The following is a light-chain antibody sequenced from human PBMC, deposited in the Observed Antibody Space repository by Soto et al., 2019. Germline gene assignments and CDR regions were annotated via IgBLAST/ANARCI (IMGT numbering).Light chain of an antibody. V-gene: IGLV2-14*01. J-gene: IGLJ2*01. CDR2: EVN. Sequence: QSVLTQPASVSGSPGQSITISCTGTSSDVGASKYVSWYQHHPGKAPKVIIYEVNNRPSGASDRFSGSKSGNTASLTISGLQAEDEADYYCSSYTSSITLIFGGGTKVTVL. CDR3: SSYTSSITLI. CDR1: SSDVGASKY.